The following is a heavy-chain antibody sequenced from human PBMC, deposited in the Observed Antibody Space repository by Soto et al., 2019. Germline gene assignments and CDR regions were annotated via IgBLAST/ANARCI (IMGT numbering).Heavy chain of an antibody. V-gene: IGHV1-2*02. CDR2: INPNSGGT. Sequence: SVKVSCKASGYTFTGYYMHWVRQAPGQGLEWMGWINPNSGGTNYAQKFQGRVTMTRDTSISTAYMELSRLRADDTAVYYCARGMSSARTSGSYSFYYGMDVWGQGNTVTV. CDR3: ARGMSSARTSGSYSFYYGMDV. CDR1: GYTFTGYY. J-gene: IGHJ6*02. D-gene: IGHD1-26*01.